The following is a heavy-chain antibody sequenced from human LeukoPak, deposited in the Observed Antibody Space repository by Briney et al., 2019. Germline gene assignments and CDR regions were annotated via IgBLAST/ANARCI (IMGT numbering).Heavy chain of an antibody. CDR2: IYYSGST. Sequence: SETLSLTCTVSGGSISSYYWSWVRQPPGKGLEWIGYIYYSGSTNYNPSLKGRVTISVDTSKNQFSLKLSSVTAADTAVYYCARLPGNPLTPFDYWGQGTLVTVSS. J-gene: IGHJ4*02. D-gene: IGHD3-9*01. CDR1: GGSISSYY. CDR3: ARLPGNPLTPFDY. V-gene: IGHV4-59*08.